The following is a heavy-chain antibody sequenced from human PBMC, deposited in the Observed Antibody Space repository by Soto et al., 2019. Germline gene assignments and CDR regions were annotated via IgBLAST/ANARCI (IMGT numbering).Heavy chain of an antibody. CDR3: AKAREGDYYDSSGYYSDY. CDR2: ISGSGGST. D-gene: IGHD3-22*01. CDR1: GFTFSSYA. V-gene: IGHV3-23*01. Sequence: EVQLLESGGGLVQPGGSLRLSCAASGFTFSSYAMSWVRQAPGKGLEWVSAISGSGGSTYYADSVKGRFTISRDNSNNTLYLQMNSLRAEDTAVYYCAKAREGDYYDSSGYYSDYWGQGTLVTVSS. J-gene: IGHJ4*02.